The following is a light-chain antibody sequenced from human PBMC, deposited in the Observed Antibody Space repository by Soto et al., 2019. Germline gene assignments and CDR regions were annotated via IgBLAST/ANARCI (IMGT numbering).Light chain of an antibody. CDR2: GAS. CDR3: LQSHSTPYT. V-gene: IGKV3-15*01. Sequence: VMTQSPATLSVSPGERATLSCRASQSVSNNLAWYQQKPGQAPRLLIYGASTRATDIPARFSGSGSGTEFSFTISSLQSEDFAVYYCLQSHSTPYTFGQGTKLEI. J-gene: IGKJ2*01. CDR1: QSVSNN.